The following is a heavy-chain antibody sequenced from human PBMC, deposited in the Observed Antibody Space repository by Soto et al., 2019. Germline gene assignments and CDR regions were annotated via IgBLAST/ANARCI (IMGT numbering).Heavy chain of an antibody. CDR1: GDSISNYY. D-gene: IGHD3-9*01. Sequence: QVQLQESGPGQLKPSETLSLTCTVSGDSISNYYWSWIRHPPGKGLEWIGYVYYTGNTKYNPSLKSRVTLSVDTSKNQFSLKLSSVTAADTAVYYCARDSAHYDVLTGYPRTTFDYWGPGTLVTVSS. J-gene: IGHJ4*02. V-gene: IGHV4-59*01. CDR3: ARDSAHYDVLTGYPRTTFDY. CDR2: VYYTGNT.